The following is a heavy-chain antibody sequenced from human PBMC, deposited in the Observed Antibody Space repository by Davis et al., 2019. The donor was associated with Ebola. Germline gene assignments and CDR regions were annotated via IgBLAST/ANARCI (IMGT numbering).Heavy chain of an antibody. J-gene: IGHJ6*02. CDR3: ARWGRYCRGTTCYYAMDV. V-gene: IGHV3-7*01. Sequence: GESLKISCGASAFTFSSYWMSWVRQAPGKGLEWVANINQGGSQKNYVDSVKGRFTISRDNAKNSLYLQMNSLRVEDTAVYYCARWGRYCRGTTCYYAMDVWGQGTTVTVSS. D-gene: IGHD2-15*01. CDR1: AFTFSSYW. CDR2: INQGGSQK.